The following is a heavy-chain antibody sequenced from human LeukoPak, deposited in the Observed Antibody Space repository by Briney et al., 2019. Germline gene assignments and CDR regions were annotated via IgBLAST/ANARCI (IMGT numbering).Heavy chain of an antibody. D-gene: IGHD5-18*01. V-gene: IGHV3-30*18. J-gene: IGHJ3*02. CDR1: GFTFSSYG. CDR2: ISYDGSNK. CDR3: AKSQVDTAMFYAFDI. Sequence: GGSLRLSCTASGFTFSSYGMHWVRQAPGKGLEWVAVISYDGSNKYYADSVKGRFTISRDNSKNTLYLQMNSLRAEDTAVYYCAKSQVDTAMFYAFDIWGQGTMVTVSS.